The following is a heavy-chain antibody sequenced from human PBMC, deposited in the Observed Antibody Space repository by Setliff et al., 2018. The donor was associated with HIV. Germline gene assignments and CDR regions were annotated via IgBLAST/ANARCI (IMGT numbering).Heavy chain of an antibody. Sequence: SETLSLTCAVSGYSIRSGYYWGWIRQPPGKGLEWIGNIYHSGNTFHNPSLKSRVTISLDTSKNQFSLKLSSVTAADTAVYYCARGNLALYLDSWGQGTMVTVSS. CDR3: ARGNLALYLDS. D-gene: IGHD2-2*02. CDR1: GYSIRSGYY. J-gene: IGHJ3*02. CDR2: IYHSGNT. V-gene: IGHV4-38-2*01.